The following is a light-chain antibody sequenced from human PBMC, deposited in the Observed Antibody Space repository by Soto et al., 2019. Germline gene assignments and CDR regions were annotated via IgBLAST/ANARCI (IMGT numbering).Light chain of an antibody. V-gene: IGKV3-11*01. Sequence: EIVMTQSPATLSVSPGERATLSCRASQSVSSNLAWYQQKPGRGPRLLIYAASSRATGIPARFSGSGSGTDFTLTISSLEPEDFAVYYCQQRSNWPSFGQGTRLEIK. CDR3: QQRSNWPS. CDR2: AAS. CDR1: QSVSSN. J-gene: IGKJ5*01.